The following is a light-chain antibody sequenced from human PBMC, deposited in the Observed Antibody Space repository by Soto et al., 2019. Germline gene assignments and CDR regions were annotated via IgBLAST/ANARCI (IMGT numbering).Light chain of an antibody. CDR3: ASYTSTSTPVL. CDR2: DVS. CDR1: SSDVGAYNY. Sequence: QSALTQPASVSGSPGQSIAVSCIGTSSDVGAYNYVSWYQHHPGNAPKLLIYDVSYRPSGVSNRFSGSKSGDTASLTISGLQTEDEANYYCASYTSTSTPVLFGGGTKVTVL. V-gene: IGLV2-14*03. J-gene: IGLJ2*01.